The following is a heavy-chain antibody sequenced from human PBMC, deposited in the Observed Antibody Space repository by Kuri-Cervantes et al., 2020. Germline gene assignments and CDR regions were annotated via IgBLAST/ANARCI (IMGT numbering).Heavy chain of an antibody. Sequence: GGSLRLSCAASGFTFSNAWMSWVRQAPGKGLEWVGRIKSKTDGGTTDYAAPVKGRFTISRDDSKNTLYLQMNSLKTEDTAAYYCTTDQHPRARSSRRIRGLDYWGQGTLVTVSS. CDR3: TTDQHPRARSSRRIRGLDY. CDR1: GFTFSNAW. D-gene: IGHD6-6*01. J-gene: IGHJ4*02. CDR2: IKSKTDGGTT. V-gene: IGHV3-15*01.